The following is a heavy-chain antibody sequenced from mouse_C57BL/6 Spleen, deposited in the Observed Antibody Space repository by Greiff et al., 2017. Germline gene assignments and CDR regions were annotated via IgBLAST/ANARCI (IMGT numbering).Heavy chain of an antibody. CDR2: IDPSDSYT. D-gene: IGHD4-1*01. Sequence: QVQLKQPGAELVMPGASVKLSCKASGYTFTSYWMHWVKQRPGQGLEWIGEIDPSDSYTNYNQKFKGKSTLTVDKSSSTAYMQLSSLTSEDSAVYYCARSGTGAWFAYWGQGTLVTVSA. CDR1: GYTFTSYW. CDR3: ARSGTGAWFAY. J-gene: IGHJ3*01. V-gene: IGHV1-69*01.